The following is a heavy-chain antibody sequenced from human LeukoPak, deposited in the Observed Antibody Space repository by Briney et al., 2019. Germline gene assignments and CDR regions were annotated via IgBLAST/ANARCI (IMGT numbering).Heavy chain of an antibody. D-gene: IGHD6-13*01. V-gene: IGHV4-34*01. J-gene: IGHJ4*02. CDR1: GGSFSGYY. CDR3: ARAVGVYSSSWYVDY. Sequence: SETLSLTCGVYGGSFSGYYWSWIRQPPGKGLEWIGEINHSGSTNYNPSLKSRVTISVDTSKNQFSLKLSSVTAADTAVYYCARAVGVYSSSWYVDYWGQGTLVTVSS. CDR2: INHSGST.